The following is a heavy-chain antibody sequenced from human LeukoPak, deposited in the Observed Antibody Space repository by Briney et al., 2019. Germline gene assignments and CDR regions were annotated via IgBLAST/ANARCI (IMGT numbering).Heavy chain of an antibody. J-gene: IGHJ4*02. CDR1: GGSISSSSYY. CDR2: LYYSGST. D-gene: IGHD3-22*01. V-gene: IGHV4-39*01. Sequence: SETLSLICTVSGGSISSSSYYWGWIRQPPGKGLEWIGSLYYSGSTYYNPSLKSRVTISVDTSNNQFSLKLSPVTAADTAVYYCARLNPYDSSGYSPDYWGQGTLVTVSS. CDR3: ARLNPYDSSGYSPDY.